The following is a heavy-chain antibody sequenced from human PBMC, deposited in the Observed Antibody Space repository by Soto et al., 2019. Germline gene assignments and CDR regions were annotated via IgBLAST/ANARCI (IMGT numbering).Heavy chain of an antibody. J-gene: IGHJ6*02. CDR1: GGSISRYC. CDR2: IYTSGST. V-gene: IGHV4-4*07. Sequence: LSXTCTLSGGSISRYCWSWIRQPSGKGLEWIGRIYTSGSTNYNPSLKSRVTMSVDTSKNQFSLKLSSVTAADTAVYYCARGRLEIRGADDYYYGMDVWGQGTTVTVSS. D-gene: IGHD1-1*01. CDR3: ARGRLEIRGADDYYYGMDV.